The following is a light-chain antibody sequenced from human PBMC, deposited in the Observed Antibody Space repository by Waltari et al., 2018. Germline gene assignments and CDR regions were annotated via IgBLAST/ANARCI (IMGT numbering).Light chain of an antibody. CDR3: QQYNTYPWT. Sequence: TCRASQSISAWLAWYQQKPGKAPKLLIYKASSLETGVPSRFTGSGSGTEFTVTISGLQPDDFATYYCQQYNTYPWTFGQGTKVEIK. CDR1: QSISAW. CDR2: KAS. V-gene: IGKV1-5*03. J-gene: IGKJ1*01.